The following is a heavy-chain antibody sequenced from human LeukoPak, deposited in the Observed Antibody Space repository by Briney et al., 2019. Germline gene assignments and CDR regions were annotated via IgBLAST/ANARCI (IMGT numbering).Heavy chain of an antibody. CDR1: GGSFSGYY. CDR3: ARGTGELAFDI. Sequence: PSETLSLTCAVYGGSFSGYYWSWIRQPPGKGLEWIGEINHSGSTNYNPSLKSRVTISVDTSKKQFSLKLSSVTAADTAVYYCARGTGELAFDIWGQGTVVTVSS. D-gene: IGHD1-7*01. J-gene: IGHJ3*02. V-gene: IGHV4-34*01. CDR2: INHSGST.